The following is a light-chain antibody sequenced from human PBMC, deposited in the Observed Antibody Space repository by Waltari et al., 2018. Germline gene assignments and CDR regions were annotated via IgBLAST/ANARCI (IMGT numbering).Light chain of an antibody. V-gene: IGKV3-20*01. J-gene: IGKJ1*01. CDR1: QSVPTNY. CDR3: QQYGSSSWT. CDR2: GAS. Sequence: IVLTQSPGTLSLSPGERATLPCRAAQSVPTNYLAWYQQKPGQAPRLLFYGASRRATGIPDRFSGSGSGTDFTLTISRLEPEDSAVYYCQQYGSSSWTFGQGTKVEIK.